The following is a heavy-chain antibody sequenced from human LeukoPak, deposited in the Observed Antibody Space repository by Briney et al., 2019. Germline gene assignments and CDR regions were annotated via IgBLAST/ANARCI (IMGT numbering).Heavy chain of an antibody. V-gene: IGHV3-30*04. Sequence: GGSLRLSCAASGFTFSSYAMHWVRQAPGKGLEGVAVISYDGSNKYYADSVKGRFTISRDNSKNTLYLQMNSLRAEDTAVYYCARGTDWPWGQGTLVTVSS. CDR3: ARGTDWP. CDR2: ISYDGSNK. CDR1: GFTFSSYA. J-gene: IGHJ5*02. D-gene: IGHD2-21*01.